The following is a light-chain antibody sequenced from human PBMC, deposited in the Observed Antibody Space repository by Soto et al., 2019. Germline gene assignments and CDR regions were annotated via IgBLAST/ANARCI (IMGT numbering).Light chain of an antibody. J-gene: IGKJ1*01. Sequence: DIQMTQSPSTLSGSVGDRVTITCRASQTISSWLAWYQQKPGKAPKLLIYKASTLKSGVPSRFSGSGSGTHFTLTISSVHPEDFATYYCQQSYNTPRTFGQGTKVDIK. CDR2: KAS. V-gene: IGKV1-5*03. CDR1: QTISSW. CDR3: QQSYNTPRT.